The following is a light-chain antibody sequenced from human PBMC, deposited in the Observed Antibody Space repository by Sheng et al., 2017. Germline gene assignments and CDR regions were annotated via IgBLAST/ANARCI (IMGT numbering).Light chain of an antibody. CDR1: QSVSSSY. CDR2: GAS. Sequence: EIVLTQSPGTLSLSPGERATLSCRASQSVSSSYLAWYQQKPGQAPRLLIYGASSRATGIPDRFSGSGSGTDFTLTISRLEPEDFAVYYCQQYENWPLTFGPGTKV. V-gene: IGKV3-20*01. CDR3: QQYENWPLT. J-gene: IGKJ3*01.